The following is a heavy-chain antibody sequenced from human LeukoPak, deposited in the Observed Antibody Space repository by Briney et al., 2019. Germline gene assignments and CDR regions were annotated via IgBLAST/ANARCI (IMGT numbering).Heavy chain of an antibody. CDR2: ISAYNGNT. V-gene: IGHV1-18*01. D-gene: IGHD6-13*01. CDR3: ARSLMAAPGIDY. Sequence: ASVKVSCKASGYTFTNYGISWVRQAPGQGLEWTGWISAYNGNTNYAQKLQGRVTMTTDTSTSTAYMELRSLRSDDTAVYFCARSLMAAPGIDYWGQGTLVTVSS. J-gene: IGHJ4*02. CDR1: GYTFTNYG.